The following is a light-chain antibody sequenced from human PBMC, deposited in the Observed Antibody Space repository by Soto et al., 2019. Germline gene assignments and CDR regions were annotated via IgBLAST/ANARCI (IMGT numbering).Light chain of an antibody. V-gene: IGKV3-20*01. Sequence: LTPSTATLSLSPGARAKLSGSASQSVSSSQLAWYQQKPGQAPRLLMYGASSRATGIPDRLSGSGSGTDFTLTISSPEPEDLAVYYCQQYGSSPITFGQGTRVDIK. CDR3: QQYGSSPIT. CDR2: GAS. CDR1: QSVSSSQ. J-gene: IGKJ5*01.